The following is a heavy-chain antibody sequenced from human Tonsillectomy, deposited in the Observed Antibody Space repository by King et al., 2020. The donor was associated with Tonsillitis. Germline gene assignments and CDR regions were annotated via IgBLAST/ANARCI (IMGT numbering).Heavy chain of an antibody. J-gene: IGHJ4*02. Sequence: VQLVESGGGLMQPGGSLRLSCAASGFSVSSHYMSWVRQAPGKGLEWVSVIYGGGTTYYADFVKGRFTISSDNSENTLYLQMNSLRAEDTAMYYCARVNYYDSSGYWSPYYFDYWGQGTLVTVSS. CDR1: GFSVSSHY. D-gene: IGHD3-22*01. CDR2: IYGGGTT. CDR3: ARVNYYDSSGYWSPYYFDY. V-gene: IGHV3-53*01.